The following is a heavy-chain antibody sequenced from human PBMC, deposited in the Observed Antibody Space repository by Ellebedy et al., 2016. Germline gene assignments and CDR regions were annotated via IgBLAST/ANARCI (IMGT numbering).Heavy chain of an antibody. CDR3: AREGSSGVGAPGYFDY. J-gene: IGHJ4*02. CDR1: GGSISSSSYY. V-gene: IGHV4-39*07. CDR2: IYYSGST. D-gene: IGHD1-26*01. Sequence: SETLSLTXTVSGGSISSSSYYWGWIRQPPGKGLEWIGSIYYSGSTYYNPSLKRRVTISVDTSKNQFSLKLSSVTAADTAVYYCAREGSSGVGAPGYFDYWGQGTLVTVSS.